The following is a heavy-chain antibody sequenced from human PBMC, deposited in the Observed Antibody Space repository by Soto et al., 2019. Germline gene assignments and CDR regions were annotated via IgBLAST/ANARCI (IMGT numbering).Heavy chain of an antibody. CDR2: VYHSGST. J-gene: IGHJ4*03. V-gene: IGHV4-31*03. D-gene: IGHD7-27*01. CDR3: ARDTGLAPTVWGY. Sequence: QLQESGPGLVKPSQTLSPTCSVSGDSIRGGGHYWNWIRQFPGKGLEWIGYVYHSGSTHYNPSLRGRLTISIDTSKNQFSLRLISVTAADTALYYCARDTGLAPTVWGYWGHGTQVTVSS. CDR1: GDSIRGGGHY.